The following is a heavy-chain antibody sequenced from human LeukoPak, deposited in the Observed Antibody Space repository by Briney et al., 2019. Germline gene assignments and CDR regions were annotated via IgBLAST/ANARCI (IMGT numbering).Heavy chain of an antibody. J-gene: IGHJ1*01. Sequence: GGSLRLSCAASGFTFSSYSMNWVRQAPGEGLEWISYITSSSSNIYYADSVKGRFTISRDNAKNSVYLQMDSLRAEDTAVYYCARSAFYYDSDSYYSAEYFQHWGQGTLVTVSP. V-gene: IGHV3-48*01. CDR3: ARSAFYYDSDSYYSAEYFQH. CDR2: ITSSSSNI. CDR1: GFTFSSYS. D-gene: IGHD3-22*01.